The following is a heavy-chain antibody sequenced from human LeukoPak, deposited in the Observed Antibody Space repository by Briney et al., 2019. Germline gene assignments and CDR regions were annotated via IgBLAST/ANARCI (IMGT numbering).Heavy chain of an antibody. Sequence: GGSLRLSCAASGFTFSSYNMNWVRQAPGKGLEWVSSISRSSIYIYYADSVKGRFTISRDNAENSLSLQMNSLRAEDTAVYYCARDSGYGSGTYYPYGMDVWGQGTTVTVSS. V-gene: IGHV3-21*01. CDR1: GFTFSSYN. CDR2: ISRSSIYI. D-gene: IGHD3-10*01. J-gene: IGHJ6*02. CDR3: ARDSGYGSGTYYPYGMDV.